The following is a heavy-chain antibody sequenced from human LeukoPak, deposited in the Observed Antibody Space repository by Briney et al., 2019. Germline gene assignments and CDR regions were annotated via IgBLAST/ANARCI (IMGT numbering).Heavy chain of an antibody. CDR3: AKHIGGGQLLVLDY. J-gene: IGHJ4*02. V-gene: IGHV3-43*01. CDR1: GFTFDDYT. D-gene: IGHD6-13*01. CDR2: ISWDGGST. Sequence: GGSLRLSCAASGFTFDDYTMHWVRQAPGKGLEWVSLISWDGGSTYYADSVKGRFTISRDNSKNSLSLQMYSLRTEDTALYYCAKHIGGGQLLVLDYWGQGTLVTVSS.